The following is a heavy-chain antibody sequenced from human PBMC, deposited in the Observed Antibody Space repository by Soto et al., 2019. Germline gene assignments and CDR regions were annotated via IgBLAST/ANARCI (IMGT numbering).Heavy chain of an antibody. D-gene: IGHD3-22*01. CDR1: GFTFISYS. V-gene: IGHV3-21*01. CDR2: ISSSSSYI. CDR3: ARDYYYDSSGYYAGFDY. J-gene: IGHJ4*02. Sequence: GGSLRLSCAASGFTFISYSMNWVRQAPGKGLEWVSSISSSSSYIYYADSVKGRFTISRDNAKNSLYLQMNSLRAEDTAVYYCARDYYYDSSGYYAGFDYWGQGTLVTVPS.